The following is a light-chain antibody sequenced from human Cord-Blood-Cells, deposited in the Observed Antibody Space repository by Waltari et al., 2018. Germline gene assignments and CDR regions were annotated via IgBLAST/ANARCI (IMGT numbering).Light chain of an antibody. CDR1: RSDVGGYND. CDR3: SSYTSSSTLV. J-gene: IGLJ2*01. CDR2: EVS. Sequence: QSALTQPASVSGSPGQSITISCTGTRSDVGGYNDVSRYQQQPGKAPKLMIYEVSNRPSGVSNRFSGSKSGNTASLTISGLQAEDEADYYCSSYTSSSTLVFGGGTKLTVL. V-gene: IGLV2-14*01.